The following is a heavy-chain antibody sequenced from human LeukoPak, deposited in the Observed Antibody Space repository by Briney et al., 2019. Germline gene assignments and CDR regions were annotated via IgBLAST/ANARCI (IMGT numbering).Heavy chain of an antibody. CDR3: ARVTGYMVEDYFDY. Sequence: PSETLSLTCTVSGGSISSTSYYWGWIRQPPGKGLEWIGSIYYSWDTYYNPSLKSRVTISVDTSKNRFSLRLSSVTAADTAVYYCARVTGYMVEDYFDYWGQGTLVTVSS. J-gene: IGHJ4*02. CDR2: IYYSWDT. CDR1: GGSISSTSYY. D-gene: IGHD6-13*01. V-gene: IGHV4-39*07.